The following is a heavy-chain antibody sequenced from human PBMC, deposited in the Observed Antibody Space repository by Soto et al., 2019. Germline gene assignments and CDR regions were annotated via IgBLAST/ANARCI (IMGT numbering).Heavy chain of an antibody. J-gene: IGHJ4*02. CDR3: ARDFLEGRPPFDY. Sequence: SETLSLTCAVYGGSFSGYYWSWIRQHPGKGLEWIGEINHSGSTNYNPSLKSRVTISVDTSKNQFSLKLSSVTAADTAVYYCARDFLEGRPPFDYWGQGTLVTVSS. CDR2: INHSGST. CDR1: GGSFSGYY. D-gene: IGHD1-26*01. V-gene: IGHV4-34*01.